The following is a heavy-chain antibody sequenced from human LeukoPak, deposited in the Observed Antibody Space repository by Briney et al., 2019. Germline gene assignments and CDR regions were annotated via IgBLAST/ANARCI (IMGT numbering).Heavy chain of an antibody. J-gene: IGHJ4*02. CDR3: AKTLYIAAAPGGLDY. D-gene: IGHD6-13*01. CDR2: INPNSGGT. CDR1: GYTFTRYG. Sequence: ASVKVSCKASGYTFTRYGISWVRQAPGQGLEWMGWINPNSGGTNYAQKFQGRVTMTRDTSISTVYMELSSLRSDDTAVYYCAKTLYIAAAPGGLDYWGQGTLVTVSS. V-gene: IGHV1-2*02.